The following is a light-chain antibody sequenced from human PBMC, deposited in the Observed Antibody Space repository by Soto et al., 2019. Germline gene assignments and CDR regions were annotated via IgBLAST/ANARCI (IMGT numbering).Light chain of an antibody. CDR1: QSISSW. CDR2: DAS. CDR3: QQYNSYPWT. V-gene: IGKV1-5*01. J-gene: IGKJ1*01. Sequence: DIQMTQSPSTLSASVGDRVTITCRASQSISSWLAWYQQKPGKAPKLLIYDASSLESGVPSRFSGSGSGTEFTLTISSLQPDDFATDYCQQYNSYPWTFGQATKVDI.